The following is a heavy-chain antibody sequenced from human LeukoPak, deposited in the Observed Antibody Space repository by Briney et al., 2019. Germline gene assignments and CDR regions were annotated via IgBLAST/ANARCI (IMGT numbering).Heavy chain of an antibody. J-gene: IGHJ1*01. D-gene: IGHD3-16*02. CDR1: GYAFNPAT. V-gene: IGHV3-43*01. CDR2: INCIRRLI. Sequence: PAGSLILTCSASGYAFNPATMHCVSQPPPKGLQWVSVINCIRRLIHYADSVKGRFTIYRENSKSSRYLQLSSLSSDDTGLYFCAAGDEESPLTLYHWGQGTLGTVSS. CDR3: AAGDEESPLTLYH.